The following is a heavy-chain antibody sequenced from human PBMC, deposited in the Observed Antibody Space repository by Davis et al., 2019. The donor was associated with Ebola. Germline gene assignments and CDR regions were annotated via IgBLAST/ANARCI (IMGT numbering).Heavy chain of an antibody. CDR1: GGSISSSSYY. J-gene: IGHJ6*02. CDR3: ARGDSTVTTYYYYYGMDV. V-gene: IGHV4-39*07. D-gene: IGHD4-11*01. CDR2: IYYTGST. Sequence: SETLSLTCTVSGGSISSSSYYWGWIRQPPGKGLEWIGSIYYTGSTYYNPSLKSRVTISVDTSKNQFSLKLSSVTAADTAVYYCARGDSTVTTYYYYYGMDVWGQGTTVTVSS.